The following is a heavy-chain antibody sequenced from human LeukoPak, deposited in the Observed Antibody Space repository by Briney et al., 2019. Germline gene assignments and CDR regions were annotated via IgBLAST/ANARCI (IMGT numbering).Heavy chain of an antibody. CDR1: GYSFTNYW. CDR3: ARRRYGSHFYY. V-gene: IGHV5-51*01. Sequence: GESLKIYCKGSGYSFTNYWIGWVRKMPGKGLEWLEIIYPGDSDTRYSPSFQGQVTISADKSISTAYLQWSSLKASDSAMYYCARRRYGSHFYYWGQGTLVTVPS. J-gene: IGHJ4*02. D-gene: IGHD1-26*01. CDR2: IYPGDSDT.